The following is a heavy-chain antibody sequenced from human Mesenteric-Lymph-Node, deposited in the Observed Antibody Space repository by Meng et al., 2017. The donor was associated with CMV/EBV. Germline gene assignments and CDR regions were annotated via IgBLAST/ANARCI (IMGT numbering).Heavy chain of an antibody. J-gene: IGHJ4*02. CDR2: ISWNSGSI. Sequence: SLKISCAASGFTFDNYAIHWVRQAPGKGLEWVSGISWNSGSIDYADSVKGRFTISRDNAKNSLYLQMNSLRPEDMALCYCAKGMYSNCDAPFDYWGQGTLVTVSS. D-gene: IGHD4-11*01. CDR1: GFTFDNYA. CDR3: AKGMYSNCDAPFDY. V-gene: IGHV3-9*03.